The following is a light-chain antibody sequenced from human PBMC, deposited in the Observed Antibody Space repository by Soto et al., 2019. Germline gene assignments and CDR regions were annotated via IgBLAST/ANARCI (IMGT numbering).Light chain of an antibody. Sequence: AIQLTQSPSSLSASVGDRVTITCRASQGISSALAWYQQKPGKAPKLLIYDASSLESGVPSRFSGSGSGTDFTITISSLQPEDFATYYCQQFNSYLPLTFGGGTKVEIK. CDR2: DAS. CDR1: QGISSA. CDR3: QQFNSYLPLT. J-gene: IGKJ4*01. V-gene: IGKV1-13*02.